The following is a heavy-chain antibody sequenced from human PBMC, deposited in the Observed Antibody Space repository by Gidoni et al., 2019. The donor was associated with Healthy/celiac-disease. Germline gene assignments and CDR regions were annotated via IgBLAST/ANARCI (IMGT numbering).Heavy chain of an antibody. J-gene: IGHJ6*02. CDR2: INPNSGGT. CDR1: GYTFTGYY. D-gene: IGHD3-10*01. CDR3: ASLGGAGINYYYYYGMDV. V-gene: IGHV1-2*06. Sequence: QVQLVQSGAEVKKPGASVKVSCKASGYTFTGYYMHWVRQAPGQGLEWMGRINPNSGGTNYAQKFQGRVTMTRDTSISTAYMELSRLRSDDTAVYYCASLGGAGINYYYYYGMDVWGQGTTVTVSS.